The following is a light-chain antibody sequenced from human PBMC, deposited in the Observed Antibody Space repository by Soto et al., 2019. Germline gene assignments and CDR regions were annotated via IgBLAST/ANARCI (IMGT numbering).Light chain of an antibody. CDR2: EGS. V-gene: IGLV2-23*01. Sequence: QSALTQPASVSGSPGQSITISCTGTSSDVGSYNLVSWYQQHPGKAPKLMIYEGSKRPSGVSNRFSGSKSGNTASLTISGLQAEDEADYYCCSYAGSSTNYVFGTGTKRTVL. CDR1: SSDVGSYNL. J-gene: IGLJ1*01. CDR3: CSYAGSSTNYV.